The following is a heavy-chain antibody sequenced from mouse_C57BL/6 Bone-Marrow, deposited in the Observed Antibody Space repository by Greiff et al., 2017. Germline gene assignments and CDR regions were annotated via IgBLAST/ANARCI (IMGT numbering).Heavy chain of an antibody. CDR2: IYPRSGNT. Sequence: QVQLQQSGAELARPGASVKLSCKASGYTFTSYGISWVKQRTGQGLEWIGEIYPRSGNTYYNEKLKGKATLTADKSSSTAYMELRSLTSEDSAVYFCARGQLRPYYIDYWGQGTTLTVSS. CDR1: GYTFTSYG. J-gene: IGHJ2*01. V-gene: IGHV1-81*01. D-gene: IGHD3-2*02. CDR3: ARGQLRPYYIDY.